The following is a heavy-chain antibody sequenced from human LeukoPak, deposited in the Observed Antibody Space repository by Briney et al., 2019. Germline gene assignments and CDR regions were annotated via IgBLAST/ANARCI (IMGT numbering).Heavy chain of an antibody. D-gene: IGHD2-21*02. V-gene: IGHV3-30*04. CDR3: ARGGVVVTAIFAFDI. Sequence: GGSLRLSCAASGFTFSSYAMHWVRQAPGKGLEGVAVISYDGSNKYYADSVKGRLTISRNNSKNTLYLQMNRLRTEDTAVYYCARGGVVVTAIFAFDIWGQGTMVTVSS. J-gene: IGHJ3*02. CDR2: ISYDGSNK. CDR1: GFTFSSYA.